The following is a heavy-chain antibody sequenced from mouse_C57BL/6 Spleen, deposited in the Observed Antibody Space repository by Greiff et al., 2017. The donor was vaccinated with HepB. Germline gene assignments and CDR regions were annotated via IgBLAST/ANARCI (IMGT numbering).Heavy chain of an antibody. CDR3: ARRGLGNWNFDY. D-gene: IGHD3-3*01. J-gene: IGHJ2*01. CDR2: IDPSDSYT. CDR1: GYTFTSYW. Sequence: VQLQQPGAELVRPGTSVKLSCKASGYTFTSYWMHWVKQRPGQGLEWIGVIDPSDSYTNYNQKFKGKATLTVDTSSSTAYMQLSSLTSEDSAVYYCARRGLGNWNFDYWGQGTTLTVSS. V-gene: IGHV1-59*01.